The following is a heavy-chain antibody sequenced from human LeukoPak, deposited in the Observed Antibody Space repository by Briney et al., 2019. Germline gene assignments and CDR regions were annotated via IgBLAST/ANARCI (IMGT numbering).Heavy chain of an antibody. V-gene: IGHV1-2*02. J-gene: IGHJ4*02. Sequence: ASVKVSCKASGYTFTGYYMHWVRQAPGQGLEWMGWINPNSGGTNYAQKFQGRVTMTRDTSISTAYMELSRLRSGDTAVYYCARDLPRPTYYYDSSGLDYWGQGTLVTVSS. CDR1: GYTFTGYY. D-gene: IGHD3-22*01. CDR2: INPNSGGT. CDR3: ARDLPRPTYYYDSSGLDY.